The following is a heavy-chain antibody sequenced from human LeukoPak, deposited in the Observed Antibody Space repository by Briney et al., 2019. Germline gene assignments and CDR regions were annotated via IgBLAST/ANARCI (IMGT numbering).Heavy chain of an antibody. D-gene: IGHD5/OR15-5a*01. CDR1: GFTFSSYA. V-gene: IGHV3-30-3*01. Sequence: PGGSLRLSCAASGFTFSSYAMHWVRQAPGKGLEWVAVISYDGSNKYYADSVKGRFTISRDNSKNTLYLQMNSLRAEDTAVYYCARVHDWYWGQGTLVTVSS. CDR2: ISYDGSNK. CDR3: ARVHDWY. J-gene: IGHJ4*02.